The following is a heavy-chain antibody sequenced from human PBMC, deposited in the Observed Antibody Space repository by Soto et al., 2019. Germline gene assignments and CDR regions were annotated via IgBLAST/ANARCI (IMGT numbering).Heavy chain of an antibody. CDR1: GFTFSRSP. CDR2: TSYDGTKN. V-gene: IGHV3-30*18. J-gene: IGHJ4*02. Sequence: QVHLVESGGGVVQPGKSLRLSCAASGFTFSRSPMHWVRQAPGKGLGWVALTSYDGTKNFYADSVTGRVSISRDNSNNMLFLEMDSRRVEDTALYYCAKGGTYGDREFDSWGQGTRVTVST. D-gene: IGHD4-17*01. CDR3: AKGGTYGDREFDS.